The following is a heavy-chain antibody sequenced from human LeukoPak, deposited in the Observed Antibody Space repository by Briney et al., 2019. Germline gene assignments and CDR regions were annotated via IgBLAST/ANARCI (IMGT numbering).Heavy chain of an antibody. CDR1: GGTFSSYA. CDR3: ARGIKGYSSSWYANLCFDY. V-gene: IGHV1-69*05. Sequence: SVKVSCKASGGTFSSYAISWVRQAPGQGLEWMGGIIPIFGTANYAQKFQGRVTITTDESTSTAYMELSSLRSEDTAVYYCARGIKGYSSSWYANLCFDYWGQGTLVTVSS. J-gene: IGHJ4*02. CDR2: IIPIFGTA. D-gene: IGHD6-13*01.